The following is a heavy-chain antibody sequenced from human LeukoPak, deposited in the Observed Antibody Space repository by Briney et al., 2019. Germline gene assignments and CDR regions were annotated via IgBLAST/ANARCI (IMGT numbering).Heavy chain of an antibody. J-gene: IGHJ4*02. Sequence: SETLSLTCTVSGYFISTGYYWGWIRQSPGKGLEWIAIIYHSGNNYYNPSLKSRVTISVDTSKNQFSLKLSSVTAADTAVYYCARAGGSGLIDYWGQGTLVTVSS. CDR1: GYFISTGYY. V-gene: IGHV4-38-2*02. CDR3: ARAGGSGLIDY. CDR2: IYHSGNN. D-gene: IGHD6-19*01.